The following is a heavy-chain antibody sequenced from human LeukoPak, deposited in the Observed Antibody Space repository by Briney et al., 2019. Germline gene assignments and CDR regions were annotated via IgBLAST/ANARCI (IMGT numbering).Heavy chain of an antibody. D-gene: IGHD5-12*01. Sequence: GGSLRLSCAASGFTFSSYWMSWVRQAPGKGLEWVANIKQDGSERYYVDSVKGRFTISRDNAKNSLYLQMNSLRAEDTAVYYCAREGYSGYDGFDYWGQGTLVTVSS. J-gene: IGHJ4*02. V-gene: IGHV3-7*01. CDR2: IKQDGSER. CDR3: AREGYSGYDGFDY. CDR1: GFTFSSYW.